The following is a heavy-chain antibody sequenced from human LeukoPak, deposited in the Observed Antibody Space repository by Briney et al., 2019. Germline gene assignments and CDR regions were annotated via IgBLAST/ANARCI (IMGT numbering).Heavy chain of an antibody. J-gene: IGHJ4*02. CDR3: AKGGGQDIVATIVGYYFDY. V-gene: IGHV3-30*18. Sequence: GGSLRLSCAASGFTFSSYGMHWVRQAPGKGLEWVAVISYDGSNKYYADSVKGRFTISRDNSKNTLYLQMNSLRAEDTAVYYCAKGGGQDIVATIVGYYFDYWGQGTLVTVSS. D-gene: IGHD5-12*01. CDR1: GFTFSSYG. CDR2: ISYDGSNK.